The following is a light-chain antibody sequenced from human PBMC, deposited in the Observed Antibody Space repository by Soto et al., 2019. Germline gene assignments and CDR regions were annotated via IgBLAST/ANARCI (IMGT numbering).Light chain of an antibody. V-gene: IGKV1-39*01. Sequence: GDRVTITCRASQSISSYLNWYQQKPGKAPKLLIYAASSLQSGVPSRFSGSGSGTDFTLTISSLQPEDFATYYCQQSYSTLTWTFGQGTKLEIK. J-gene: IGKJ1*01. CDR2: AAS. CDR1: QSISSY. CDR3: QQSYSTLTWT.